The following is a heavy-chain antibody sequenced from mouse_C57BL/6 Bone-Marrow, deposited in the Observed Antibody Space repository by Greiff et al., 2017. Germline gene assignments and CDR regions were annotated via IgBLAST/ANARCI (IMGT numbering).Heavy chain of an antibody. CDR2: ISSGGSYT. J-gene: IGHJ4*01. V-gene: IGHV5-6*01. Sequence: EVNLVESGGDLVKPGGSLKLSCAASGFTFSSYGMSWVRQTPDKRLEWVATISSGGSYTYYPDSVKGRFTIYRDNAKNTLYLQMSRLKSEDTAMYYCARHDYGSSSYAMDYWGQGTSVTVSS. D-gene: IGHD1-1*01. CDR3: ARHDYGSSSYAMDY. CDR1: GFTFSSYG.